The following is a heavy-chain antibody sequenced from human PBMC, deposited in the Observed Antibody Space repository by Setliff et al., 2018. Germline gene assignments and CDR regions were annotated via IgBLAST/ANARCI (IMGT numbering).Heavy chain of an antibody. V-gene: IGHV3-30*04. D-gene: IGHD3-9*01. Sequence: GGSLRLSCAASGFLYSNNAFHWVRQTPGKGLEWVAVISYDGTITHYVDSVKGRFSISRDNSQNTLYLQMNSLSPEDTALYYCARDRGQDDWFPFDYWGQGTLVTVSS. J-gene: IGHJ4*02. CDR3: ARDRGQDDWFPFDY. CDR2: ISYDGTIT. CDR1: GFLYSNNA.